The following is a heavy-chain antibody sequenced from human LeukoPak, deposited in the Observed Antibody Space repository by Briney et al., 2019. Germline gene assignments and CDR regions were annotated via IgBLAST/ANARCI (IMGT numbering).Heavy chain of an antibody. Sequence: SSETLSLTCTVSGGSISSGSYYWSWIRQPAGKGLEWIGRIYISGSTNYNPSLKSRVTISVDTSKNQFSLKLSSVTAADTAVYYCASQTTGGRSFDYWGQGTLVTVSS. CDR3: ASQTTGGRSFDY. V-gene: IGHV4-61*02. CDR2: IYISGST. CDR1: GGSISSGSYY. D-gene: IGHD4-11*01. J-gene: IGHJ4*02.